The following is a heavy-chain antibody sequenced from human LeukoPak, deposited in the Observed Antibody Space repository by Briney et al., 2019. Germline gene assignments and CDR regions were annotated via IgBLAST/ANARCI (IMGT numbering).Heavy chain of an antibody. V-gene: IGHV1-2*02. Sequence: KPGASVKVSCKASGYTFTGYYMHWVRQAPGQGLEWMGWINPNSGGTNYAQKFQGRVTMTRDTSISTAYMELSRLRSDDTAVYYCARGRDYYDSSGPLFDYWGQGTLVTVSS. CDR2: INPNSGGT. J-gene: IGHJ4*02. CDR1: GYTFTGYY. CDR3: ARGRDYYDSSGPLFDY. D-gene: IGHD3-22*01.